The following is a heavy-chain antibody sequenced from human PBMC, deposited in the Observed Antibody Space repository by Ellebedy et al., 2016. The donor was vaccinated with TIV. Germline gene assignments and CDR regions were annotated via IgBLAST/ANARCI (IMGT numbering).Heavy chain of an antibody. D-gene: IGHD5-18*01. Sequence: PGGSLRLSCAASGFTFSNFAMSWVRQAPGKGLEWVSGIVVGGAERYADSVKGRFTISRDNSKNTVDLQMKSLRDEDTAVYFCAKDRTAGDGYWVFDSWGQGTLVTVSS. J-gene: IGHJ4*02. V-gene: IGHV3-23*01. CDR3: AKDRTAGDGYWVFDS. CDR1: GFTFSNFA. CDR2: IVVGGA.